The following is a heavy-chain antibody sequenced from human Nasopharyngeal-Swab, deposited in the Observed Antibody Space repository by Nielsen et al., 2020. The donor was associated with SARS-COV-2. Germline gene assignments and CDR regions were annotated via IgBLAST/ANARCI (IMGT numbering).Heavy chain of an antibody. V-gene: IGHV1-18*01. D-gene: IGHD3-3*01. CDR3: ARDIHELWSGQFFDL. J-gene: IGHJ5*02. Sequence: ASVNVSCKGSGHTFVGYGITWVRQAPGQGLEWMGWIAYNGNTNYAQKFQGRVTMTTDISTSTAYMELRSLRSDDTAVYYCARDIHELWSGQFFDLWGQGSLVTVSS. CDR2: IAYNGNT. CDR1: GHTFVGYG.